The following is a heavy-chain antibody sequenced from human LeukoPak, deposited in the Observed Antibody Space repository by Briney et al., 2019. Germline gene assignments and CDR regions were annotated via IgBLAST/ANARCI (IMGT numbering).Heavy chain of an antibody. Sequence: PSETLSLTCTVSGGSISSYYWSWIRQPPGKGLEWIGYISNSGSTNYNPSLKSRVTISVDTPKNQFSLKLSSMTAADTAVYYCARLLYNSGWYGAFDIWGQGTKLTVSS. D-gene: IGHD6-19*01. CDR1: GGSISSYY. J-gene: IGHJ3*02. V-gene: IGHV4-59*01. CDR3: ARLLYNSGWYGAFDI. CDR2: ISNSGST.